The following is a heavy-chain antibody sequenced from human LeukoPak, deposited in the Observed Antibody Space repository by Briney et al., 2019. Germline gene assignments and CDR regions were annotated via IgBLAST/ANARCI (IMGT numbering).Heavy chain of an antibody. D-gene: IGHD5-24*01. V-gene: IGHV6-1*01. CDR1: GDSVSTNRAG. Sequence: SQTLSLTCAISGDSVSTNRAGWNWIRQSPSRGLEWLGRTYYSSSWYNDYAVPVRSRLTISADTSKNQFSLLFSSVTPDDTAVYFCARGWLQSGFDYWGQGTLVTVSS. CDR3: ARGWLQSGFDY. CDR2: TYYSSSWYN. J-gene: IGHJ4*02.